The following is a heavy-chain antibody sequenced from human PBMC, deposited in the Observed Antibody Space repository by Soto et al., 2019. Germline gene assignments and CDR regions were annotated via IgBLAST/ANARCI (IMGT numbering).Heavy chain of an antibody. Sequence: GGSLRLSCAASGFTFRSYWVHWVRQAPGKGLVWVSRINSDGSSTNYADSVKGRFTISRDNAKNTLYLQMNSLRTEDTAVYYCARDETQTFRSFVHYYGVDVWGQGTTVTVSS. CDR1: GFTFRSYW. V-gene: IGHV3-74*01. D-gene: IGHD3-10*01. CDR2: INSDGSST. CDR3: ARDETQTFRSFVHYYGVDV. J-gene: IGHJ6*02.